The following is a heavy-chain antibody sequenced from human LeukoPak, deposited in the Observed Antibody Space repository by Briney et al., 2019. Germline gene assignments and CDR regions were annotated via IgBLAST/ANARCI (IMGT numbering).Heavy chain of an antibody. CDR1: GFTVSSNY. CDR2: IYSGGST. Sequence: WGSLRLSCAASGFTVSSNYMSWVRQAPGKGLEWVSVIYSGGSTYYADSEKGRFTISRDNSKNTLYLQMNSLRAEDTAVYYCARQTAGTRTYYFDYWGQGTLVTVSS. V-gene: IGHV3-66*04. J-gene: IGHJ4*02. D-gene: IGHD6-13*01. CDR3: ARQTAGTRTYYFDY.